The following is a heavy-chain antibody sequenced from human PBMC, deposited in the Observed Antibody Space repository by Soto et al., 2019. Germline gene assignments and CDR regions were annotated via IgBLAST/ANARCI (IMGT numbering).Heavy chain of an antibody. V-gene: IGHV1-18*01. J-gene: IGHJ5*01. D-gene: IGHD6-13*01. Sequence: QVQLVQSGAEVKKPGASVKVSCKASGYTFTSYGISWVRQAPGQGLEWMGWISAYNGNKKYAQKLQGRVSMTTDTSPSPAYMELRRLRSDDTAVSYCASDLGQQLFDSWGQVTLVTVSS. CDR1: GYTFTSYG. CDR3: ASDLGQQLFDS. CDR2: ISAYNGNK.